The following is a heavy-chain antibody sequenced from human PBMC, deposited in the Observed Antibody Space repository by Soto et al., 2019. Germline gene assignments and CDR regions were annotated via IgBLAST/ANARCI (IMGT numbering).Heavy chain of an antibody. Sequence: QVQLQESGPGLVNPSQTLSLTCTVSGGSTSRGGYYWTWIRQHPVRGLEWIAYIYYSGNTFYNPSLKSRLTISLETSKNQFYLNLTSVTAADTAVYYCARGAADYGDAFDIWGQGTMVTVSS. CDR3: ARGAADYGDAFDI. D-gene: IGHD4-17*01. CDR2: IYYSGNT. V-gene: IGHV4-31*03. CDR1: GGSTSRGGYY. J-gene: IGHJ3*02.